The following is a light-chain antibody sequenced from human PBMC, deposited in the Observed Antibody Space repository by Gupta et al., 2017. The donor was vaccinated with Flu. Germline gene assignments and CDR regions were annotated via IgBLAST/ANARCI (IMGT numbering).Light chain of an antibody. CDR1: QSVGRS. CDR2: DAS. CDR3: QQRDTWPPLT. J-gene: IGKJ4*01. V-gene: IGKV3-11*01. Sequence: EIVLPQSPATLSLSPGEGATLSCRTSQSVGRSLAWYQKKPGQAPRLLIFDASSRAPAIPARFSGSGSGTDFTLTISRLEPEDFGVYYCQQRDTWPPLTFGGGTKVEIK.